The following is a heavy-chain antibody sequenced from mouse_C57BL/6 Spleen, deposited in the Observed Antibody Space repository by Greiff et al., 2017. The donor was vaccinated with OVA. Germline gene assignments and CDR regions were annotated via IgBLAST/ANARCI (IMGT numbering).Heavy chain of an antibody. D-gene: IGHD1-1*01. V-gene: IGHV1-53*01. CDR2: INPSNGGT. CDR3: ARFTTVVATLDY. Sequence: QVQLQQPGTELVKPGASVKLSCKASGYTFTSYWMHWVKQRPVQGLEWIGNINPSNGGTNYNEKFKSKATLTVDKSSSTAYMQLSSLTSEDSAVYYCARFTTVVATLDYWGQGTTLTVSA. J-gene: IGHJ2*01. CDR1: GYTFTSYW.